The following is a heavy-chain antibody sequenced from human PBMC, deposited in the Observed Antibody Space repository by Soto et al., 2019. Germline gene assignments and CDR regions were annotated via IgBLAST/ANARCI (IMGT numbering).Heavy chain of an antibody. CDR2: ISYDGSNK. D-gene: IGHD3-16*01. J-gene: IGHJ3*02. CDR3: AREVWGIRGAFDI. Sequence: GGSLRLSCAASGFTFSSYAMHWVRQAPGKGLEWVAVISYDGSNKYYADSVKGRFTISRDNSKNTLYLQRNSLRAEDTVVYYWAREVWGIRGAFDIWGQGTMVTVSS. CDR1: GFTFSSYA. V-gene: IGHV3-30*04.